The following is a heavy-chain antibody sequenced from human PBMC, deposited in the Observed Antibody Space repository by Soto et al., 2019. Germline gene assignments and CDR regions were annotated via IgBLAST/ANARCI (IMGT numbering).Heavy chain of an antibody. J-gene: IGHJ3*01. CDR3: AKDRNGDYIGAFDF. CDR2: MTADGADA. V-gene: IGHV3-23*01. D-gene: IGHD4-17*01. CDR1: GFIFSNYA. Sequence: EVQVLESGGGLVQPGGSLRLSCAASGFIFSNYAMMWVRQSPGKGLEWVSAMTADGADARYADSVRGRLTISRDNSKSTLYLQMNILRIEDTAVYYCAKDRNGDYIGAFDFWGQGILVTVSS.